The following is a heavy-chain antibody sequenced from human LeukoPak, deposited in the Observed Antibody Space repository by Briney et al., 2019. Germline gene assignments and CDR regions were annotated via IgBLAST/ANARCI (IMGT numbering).Heavy chain of an antibody. CDR1: GFTFSSYS. CDR2: ISSSSSYI. V-gene: IGHV3-21*01. D-gene: IGHD2-15*01. J-gene: IGHJ4*02. CDR3: ARRIIGYCSGGSCSSFDY. Sequence: PGGSLRLSCAASGFTFSSYSMNWVRQAPGKGRDWGSSISSSSSYIYYADSVKGRFTISRDNAKNSLYLQMNSLRAEDTAVYYCARRIIGYCSGGSCSSFDYWGQGTLVTVSS.